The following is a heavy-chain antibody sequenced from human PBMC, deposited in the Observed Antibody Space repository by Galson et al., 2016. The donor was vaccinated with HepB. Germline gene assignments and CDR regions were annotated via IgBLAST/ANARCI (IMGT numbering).Heavy chain of an antibody. CDR2: IKQDGSEK. CDR1: GFTFRSFL. CDR3: ARGGLSGWYGDEYFQH. V-gene: IGHV3-7*03. Sequence: SLRLSCAASGFTFRSFLMDWVRQAPGKGLEWVANIKQDGSEKYYVDSVKGRFTISRDNRKNSLYLQMNSLRAEDTAVDYCARGGLSGWYGDEYFQHWGQGTLVTVSS. D-gene: IGHD6-19*01. J-gene: IGHJ1*01.